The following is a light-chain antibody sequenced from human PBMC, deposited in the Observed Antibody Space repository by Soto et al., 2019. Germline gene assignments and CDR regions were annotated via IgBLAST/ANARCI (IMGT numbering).Light chain of an antibody. CDR1: QSVSSSY. CDR3: QQYNTYST. V-gene: IGKV3D-20*02. J-gene: IGKJ5*01. Sequence: EIVMTQSPATVSVSPGERATLYCRASQSVSSSYLAWYQQKPGQAPRLLIYDVSSLKSGVPARFSGSGSGTEFTLTISSLQPDDFATYYCQQYNTYSTFGQGTRLEIK. CDR2: DVS.